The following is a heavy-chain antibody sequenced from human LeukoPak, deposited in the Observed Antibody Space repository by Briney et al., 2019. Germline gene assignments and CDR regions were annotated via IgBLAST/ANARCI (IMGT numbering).Heavy chain of an antibody. J-gene: IGHJ4*02. CDR2: IYSSGST. V-gene: IGHV4-59*01. CDR1: GGSISSYY. CDR3: ARGGAVVGFDYFDY. D-gene: IGHD6-19*01. Sequence: SETLSLTCTVSGGSISSYYWSWIRQPPGKGLEWIGYIYSSGSTNYNPSLKSRVTISEDVSKNQFSLKLSSVTAADTAVYYCARGGAVVGFDYFDYWGQGTLVTVSS.